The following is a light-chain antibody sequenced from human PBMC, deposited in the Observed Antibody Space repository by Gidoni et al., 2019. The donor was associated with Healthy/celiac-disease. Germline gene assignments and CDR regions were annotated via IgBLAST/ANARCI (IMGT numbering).Light chain of an antibody. CDR3: QQYNNWPPVT. V-gene: IGKV3-15*01. CDR1: QSVNSN. CDR2: GAS. Sequence: EIVMTQSPATLSVSPGERATLSCRASQSVNSNLAWHQQKPGQAPRLLIYGASTRATGIPARFSGSGSGTEFTLTISSLQSEEFAVYYCQQYNNWPPVTFGQGTKLEIK. J-gene: IGKJ2*01.